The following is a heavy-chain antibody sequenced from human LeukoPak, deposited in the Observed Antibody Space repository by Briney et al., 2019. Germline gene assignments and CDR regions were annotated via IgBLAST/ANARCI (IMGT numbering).Heavy chain of an antibody. D-gene: IGHD2-15*01. CDR3: ARSGVVVVAATLDYYYGMDV. CDR2: IYPGDSDT. CDR1: GYSFSNYW. Sequence: GESLKISCQGSGYSFSNYWIGWVRQMPGKGLDWMGIIYPGDSDTRYSPSFQGQVTISADKSISTAYLQWSSLKASDTAMYYCARSGVVVVAATLDYYYGMDVWGQGTTVTVSS. J-gene: IGHJ6*02. V-gene: IGHV5-51*01.